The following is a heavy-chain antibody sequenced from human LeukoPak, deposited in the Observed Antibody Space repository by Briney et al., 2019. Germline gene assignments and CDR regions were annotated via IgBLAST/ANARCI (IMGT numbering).Heavy chain of an antibody. Sequence: AETLSLTCSVSGGSISSYYWSWIRQPPGKGLEWIGNIYHSGSTNYSPSLKSRVTISVDTSKNQFSLKLSSVTAADTAVYFCAREDYYNSGGYYLDYWGQGTLVTVSS. CDR2: IYHSGST. D-gene: IGHD3-22*01. J-gene: IGHJ4*02. CDR1: GGSISSYY. CDR3: AREDYYNSGGYYLDY. V-gene: IGHV4-59*08.